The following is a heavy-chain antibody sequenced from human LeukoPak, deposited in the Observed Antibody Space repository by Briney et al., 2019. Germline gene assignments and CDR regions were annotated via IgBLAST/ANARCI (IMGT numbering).Heavy chain of an antibody. D-gene: IGHD5-24*01. J-gene: IGHJ4*01. Sequence: GGSLRLSCAVSGFKFSSYWMNWVRQVPGKGLMWVAHINTNGDSANYADSVKGRFTISRDNAKSTLSLQMNSLRAEDTAIYYCVRDNAYTFDYWGQGTLVTVSS. CDR1: GFKFSSYW. CDR3: VRDNAYTFDY. CDR2: INTNGDSA. V-gene: IGHV3-74*01.